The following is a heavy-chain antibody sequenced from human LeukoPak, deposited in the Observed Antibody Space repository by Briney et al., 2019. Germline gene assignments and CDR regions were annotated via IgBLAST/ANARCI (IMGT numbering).Heavy chain of an antibody. CDR1: GFTFSSYA. J-gene: IGHJ4*02. CDR3: AKGGSPAMLDY. CDR2: IPYDGSNK. D-gene: IGHD2-2*01. V-gene: IGHV3-30*02. Sequence: PGGSLRLSCAASGFTFSSYAMSWVRQAPGKGLEWVAFIPYDGSNKYYPDSLKGRFTISRDNSKNTLYLQMNSLRADDTAVYYCAKGGSPAMLDYWGQGTLVAVSS.